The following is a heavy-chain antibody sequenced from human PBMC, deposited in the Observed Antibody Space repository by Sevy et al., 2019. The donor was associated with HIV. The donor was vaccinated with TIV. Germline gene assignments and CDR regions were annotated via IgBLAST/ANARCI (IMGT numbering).Heavy chain of an antibody. D-gene: IGHD5-12*01. Sequence: GESLRLSCVVSGFSVSTNYVSWVRQAPGKGLEWVSAIYSGGNTYYADSVKGRFTISRDNSKNTVYLQINGLRAEDTAFYYCARETLSGYNVWGQGTLVTVSS. J-gene: IGHJ4*02. CDR2: IYSGGNT. CDR1: GFSVSTNY. V-gene: IGHV3-53*01. CDR3: ARETLSGYNV.